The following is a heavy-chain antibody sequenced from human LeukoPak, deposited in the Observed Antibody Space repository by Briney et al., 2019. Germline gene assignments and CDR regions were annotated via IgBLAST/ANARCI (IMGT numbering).Heavy chain of an antibody. CDR2: ISYDGSNK. CDR3: ARVWGASRDEGYFDY. V-gene: IGHV3-30*03. D-gene: IGHD5-24*01. CDR1: GFTFSSYG. Sequence: GRSLRLSCAASGFTFSSYGMHWVRQAPGKGLEWVAVISYDGSNKYYADSVKGRFTISRDNSKYTLYLQMNSLRAEDTAVYYCARVWGASRDEGYFDYWGQGTLVTVSS. J-gene: IGHJ4*02.